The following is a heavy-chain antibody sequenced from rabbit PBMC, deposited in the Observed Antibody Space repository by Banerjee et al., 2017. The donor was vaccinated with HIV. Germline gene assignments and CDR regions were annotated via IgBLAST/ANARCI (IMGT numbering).Heavy chain of an antibody. CDR1: GFDLSSYYY. D-gene: IGHD1-1*01. Sequence: QSLEESGGGLVKPEGSLTLTCKASGFDLSSYYYMCWVRQAPGKGLEWIGCIYTGSGSTYYASWAKGRFTISKTSSTTVTLQLNSLTAADTATYFCASSGSGGDTRVDLWGQGTLVTVS. CDR3: ASSGSGGDTRVDL. CDR2: IYTGSGST. V-gene: IGHV1S40*01. J-gene: IGHJ3*01.